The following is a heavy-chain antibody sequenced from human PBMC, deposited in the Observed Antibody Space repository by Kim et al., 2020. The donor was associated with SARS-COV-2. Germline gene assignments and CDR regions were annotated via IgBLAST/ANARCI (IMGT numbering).Heavy chain of an antibody. CDR2: IYPDDSDI. Sequence: GESLKISCKGSGYSFTNYWIAWVRQMPGKGLEWMGIIYPDDSDIRYSPSFQGQVTISADKSITTAYLQWSSLAASDTAMYYCARLEGAVSPFDYWGQGTLVTVSS. CDR3: ARLEGAVSPFDY. CDR1: GYSFTNYW. D-gene: IGHD6-19*01. J-gene: IGHJ4*02. V-gene: IGHV5-51*01.